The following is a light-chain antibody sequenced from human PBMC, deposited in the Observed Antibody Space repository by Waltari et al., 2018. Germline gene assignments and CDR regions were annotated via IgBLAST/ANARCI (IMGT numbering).Light chain of an antibody. CDR2: GAS. CDR3: QQSYGTPRT. Sequence: DIHMTQSPSSLSASVGDRLTISCRASQSIRSFLNWYQQRSGKAPKLLIYGASSLQSGVPSRCSGSGSGTDFTLTITSLQPEDFATYDCQQSYGTPRTFGQGTKVVIK. CDR1: QSIRSF. V-gene: IGKV1-39*01. J-gene: IGKJ1*01.